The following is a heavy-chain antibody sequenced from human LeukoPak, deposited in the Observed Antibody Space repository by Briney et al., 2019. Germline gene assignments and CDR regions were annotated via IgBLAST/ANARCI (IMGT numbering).Heavy chain of an antibody. CDR3: ARGGGLDV. V-gene: IGHV3-7*03. J-gene: IGHJ6*02. CDR2: INHNGNVN. D-gene: IGHD3-16*01. Sequence: GGSLRLSCAASGFTFSSYWMTWARQAPGKGLEWVASINHNGNVNYYVDSVKGRFTISRDNAKNSLYLQMSNLRAEDTAVYFCARGGGLDVWGQGATVTVSS. CDR1: GFTFSSYW.